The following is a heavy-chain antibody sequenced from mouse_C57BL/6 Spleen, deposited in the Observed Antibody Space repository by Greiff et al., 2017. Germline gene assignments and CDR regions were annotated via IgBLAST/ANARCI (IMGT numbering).Heavy chain of an antibody. D-gene: IGHD1-1*01. J-gene: IGHJ2*01. Sequence: QVQLQQSDAELVKPGASVKISCKASGYTFTDHSIHWMKQRPEKGLEWIGNIYPRDGNTKYNEKFKGKATLTADKSSSTAYMQRSSLASEDSVVYFCARENYYGCRGDYWGQGTTLTVSS. V-gene: IGHV1-78*01. CDR2: IYPRDGNT. CDR1: GYTFTDHS. CDR3: ARENYYGCRGDY.